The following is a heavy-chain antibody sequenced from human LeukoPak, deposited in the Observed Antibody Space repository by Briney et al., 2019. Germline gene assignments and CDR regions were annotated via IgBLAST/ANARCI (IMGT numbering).Heavy chain of an antibody. CDR2: INPNSGGT. CDR3: AREHLLRYFDWLSRGWFDP. V-gene: IGHV1-2*06. CDR1: GYTFTGYY. Sequence: GASVKVSCKASGYTFTGYYMHWVRQAPGQGLEWMGRINPNSGGTNYAQKFQGRVTMTRDTSISTAYMGLSRLRSDDTAVYYCAREHLLRYFDWLSRGWFDPWGQGTLVTVSS. J-gene: IGHJ5*02. D-gene: IGHD3-9*01.